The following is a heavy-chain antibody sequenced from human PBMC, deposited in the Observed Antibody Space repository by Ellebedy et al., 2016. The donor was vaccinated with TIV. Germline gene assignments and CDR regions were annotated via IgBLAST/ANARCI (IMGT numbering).Heavy chain of an antibody. V-gene: IGHV3-23*01. CDR3: AKDLRAFYLHY. D-gene: IGHD3-3*02. Sequence: GESLKISCAASGFTFITDAMSWVRQAPGKGLEWVSTISASGGSTFYADSVKGRITISRDNSKNTMYLQMDSLRAEDTALNYCAKDLRAFYLHYWGQGTLVTVPS. CDR2: ISASGGST. CDR1: GFTFITDA. J-gene: IGHJ4*02.